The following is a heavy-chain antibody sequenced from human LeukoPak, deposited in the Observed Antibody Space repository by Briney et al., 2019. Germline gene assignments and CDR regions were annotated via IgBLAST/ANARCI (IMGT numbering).Heavy chain of an antibody. CDR1: GGSISSYY. D-gene: IGHD2-2*01. CDR3: ARAVSYYAVFDH. CDR2: IYYTGST. J-gene: IGHJ4*02. Sequence: PSETLSLTGTVSGGSISSYYWSWIRQPPGKGLEWIGYIYYTGSTNYNPSLKSRVTISVDTSKNQFSLKLSSVTAADTALYYCARAVSYYAVFDHWGQGTLVTVSS. V-gene: IGHV4-59*01.